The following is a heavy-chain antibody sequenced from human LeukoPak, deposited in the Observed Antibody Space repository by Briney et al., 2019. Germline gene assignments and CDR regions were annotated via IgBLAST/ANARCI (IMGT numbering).Heavy chain of an antibody. Sequence: ASVKVSCKASGYTFTSYGISWVRQAPGQGLEWMGWISAYNGNTDYAQKLQGRVTMTTDTSTSTAYMELRSLRSDDTAVYYCARRYVDTAMVTDRSSYYYHGMDVWGQGTTVTVSS. CDR1: GYTFTSYG. V-gene: IGHV1-18*01. CDR2: ISAYNGNT. CDR3: ARRYVDTAMVTDRSSYYYHGMDV. J-gene: IGHJ6*02. D-gene: IGHD5-18*01.